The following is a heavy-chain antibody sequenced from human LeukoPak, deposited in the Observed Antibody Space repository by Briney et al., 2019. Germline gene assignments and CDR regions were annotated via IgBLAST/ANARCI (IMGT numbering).Heavy chain of an antibody. CDR3: ARGQWLGHDAFDI. D-gene: IGHD3-22*01. Sequence: ASVTVSCKASGYTFTTYYIHWVRQAPGQGLEWMGIINPPVGSTSYAPKFQGRVTMTRDTSTSTVYMDLSSLTSEDTAVYYCARGQWLGHDAFDIWGQGTMVTVSS. CDR2: INPPVGST. V-gene: IGHV1-46*01. CDR1: GYTFTTYY. J-gene: IGHJ3*02.